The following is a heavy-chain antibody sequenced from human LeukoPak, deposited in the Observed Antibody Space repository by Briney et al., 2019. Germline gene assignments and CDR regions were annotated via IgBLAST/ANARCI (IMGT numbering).Heavy chain of an antibody. J-gene: IGHJ4*02. CDR3: AKAHCGTASCSRADY. D-gene: IGHD2-2*01. CDR1: GFTFSNSD. CDR2: IGGSGGNT. Sequence: PGRSLRLSCAASGFTFSNSDMSWVRQAPGKGLEWVSAIGGSGGNTFYADSVKGRFAISRDHSRNTLYLQMNSLRAEDTAVYYCAKAHCGTASCSRADYWGQGTLVTVSS. V-gene: IGHV3-23*01.